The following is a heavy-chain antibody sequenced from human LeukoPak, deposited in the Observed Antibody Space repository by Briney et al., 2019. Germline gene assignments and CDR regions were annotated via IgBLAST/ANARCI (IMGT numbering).Heavy chain of an antibody. CDR2: IYYSGST. D-gene: IGHD3-22*01. V-gene: IGHV4-59*01. CDR3: ARGEYYDSSGSEGYFDY. J-gene: IGHJ4*02. CDR1: GGSISSYY. Sequence: SETLSLTCTVSGGSISSYYWSWIRQPPGKGLEWIGYIYYSGSTNYNPSLKSRVTISVDTSKNQFSLKLSSVTAADTAVYYCARGEYYDSSGSEGYFDYWGQGTLVTVNS.